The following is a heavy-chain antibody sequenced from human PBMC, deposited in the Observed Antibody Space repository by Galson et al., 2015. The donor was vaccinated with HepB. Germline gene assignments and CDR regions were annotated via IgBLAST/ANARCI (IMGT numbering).Heavy chain of an antibody. V-gene: IGHV3-11*06. J-gene: IGHJ3*02. CDR2: ISSSSSLT. CDR1: GFTFSNYY. CDR3: VSGYLADAFDI. D-gene: IGHD2-21*01. Sequence: SLRLSCAGSGFTFSNYYMSWIRQAPGKGLEWLSYISSSSSLTKYADSVKGRFTISRDNAKNSLYLQMNSLRPEDTAAYYCVSGYLADAFDIWGQGTMVTVSS.